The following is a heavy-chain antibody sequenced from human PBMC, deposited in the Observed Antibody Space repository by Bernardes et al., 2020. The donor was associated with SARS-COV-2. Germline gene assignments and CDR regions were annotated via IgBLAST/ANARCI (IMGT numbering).Heavy chain of an antibody. Sequence: GGSLRLSCATSGFTFTTYSMTWVRQAPGKGLEWVATINQDASEKNYVDSVKGRFTISRDNAKNSLSLQMISLRAEDTAIYYCARDLGYCSGGSCSPTYYFDDWGQGTLVTVSS. V-gene: IGHV3-7*03. J-gene: IGHJ4*02. CDR1: GFTFTTYS. CDR2: INQDASEK. CDR3: ARDLGYCSGGSCSPTYYFDD. D-gene: IGHD2-15*01.